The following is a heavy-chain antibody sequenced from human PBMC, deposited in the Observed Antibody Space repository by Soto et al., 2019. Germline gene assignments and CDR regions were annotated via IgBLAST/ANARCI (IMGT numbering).Heavy chain of an antibody. D-gene: IGHD6-19*01. CDR2: INYSGST. CDR1: GASIISSSYY. V-gene: IGHV4-39*02. J-gene: IGHJ5*02. Sequence: SETLSLTCTVSGASIISSSYYWGWIRQPPGKGLEWIGSINYSGSTYYNPSLKSRVTISADTSKNQFSLKLRSVTAADTAVYYCARERLAVAGKGGWFDPWGQETLVTVS. CDR3: ARERLAVAGKGGWFDP.